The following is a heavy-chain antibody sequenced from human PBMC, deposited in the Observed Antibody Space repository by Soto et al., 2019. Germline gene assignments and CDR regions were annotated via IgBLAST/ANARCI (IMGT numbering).Heavy chain of an antibody. Sequence: ASVKVSCKASGYTFTTYDISWVRQAPGQGLEWMGRISTYNGNTNYPQSLQGRVTMTEDTSTDTAYMELSSLRSEDTAVYYCATSLSAYSGSYRFDYWGQGTLVTVSS. CDR3: ATSLSAYSGSYRFDY. J-gene: IGHJ4*02. CDR1: GYTFTTYD. CDR2: ISTYNGNT. D-gene: IGHD1-26*01. V-gene: IGHV1-18*01.